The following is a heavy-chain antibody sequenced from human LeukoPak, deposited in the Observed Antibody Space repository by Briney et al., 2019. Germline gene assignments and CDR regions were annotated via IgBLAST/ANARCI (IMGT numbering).Heavy chain of an antibody. CDR3: AREIPVTAYYYYGMDV. CDR2: ISHSGDT. V-gene: IGHV4-4*02. J-gene: IGHJ6*02. D-gene: IGHD2-21*02. CDR1: GGSISSSTW. Sequence: NPSETLSLTCTVSGGSISSSTWWTWVRQSPGKGLEWIGQISHSGDTNYNPSLKSRVTISVDKSKNQFSLKVTSVTAADTAVYYCAREIPVTAYYYYGMDVWGPGTTVTVSS.